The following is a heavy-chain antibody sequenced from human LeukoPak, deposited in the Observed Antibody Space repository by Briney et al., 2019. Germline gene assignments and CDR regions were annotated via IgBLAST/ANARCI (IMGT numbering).Heavy chain of an antibody. CDR2: ISGSGGST. CDR3: AVITGSYEDY. Sequence: GGTLRLSCAASGFTFSSFAMSWVRQAPGKGLEWVSAISGSGGSTYYADSVKGRFTISRDNAKNTLYLQMGSLRAEDMAVYYCAVITGSYEDYWGQGTLVTVSS. CDR1: GFTFSSFA. J-gene: IGHJ4*02. D-gene: IGHD3-10*01. V-gene: IGHV3-23*01.